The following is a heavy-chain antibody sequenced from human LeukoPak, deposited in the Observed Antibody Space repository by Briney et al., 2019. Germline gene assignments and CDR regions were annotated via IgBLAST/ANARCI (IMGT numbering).Heavy chain of an antibody. Sequence: ASVTVSFKAYGYIFSNYGFNWVRQAPGQGLEWMGWISAFNGDTKYAQNLQGRVIMTTDTSTNTAYMEVRSLRSDDTAVYYCARDHKTTLTTGAFDIWGQGTMVTVSP. D-gene: IGHD1-1*01. CDR2: ISAFNGDT. J-gene: IGHJ3*02. CDR1: GYIFSNYG. V-gene: IGHV1-18*01. CDR3: ARDHKTTLTTGAFDI.